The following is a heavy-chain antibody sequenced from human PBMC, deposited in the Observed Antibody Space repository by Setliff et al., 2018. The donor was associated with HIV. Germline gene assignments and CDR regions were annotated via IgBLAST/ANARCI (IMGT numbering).Heavy chain of an antibody. CDR2: ISAYSGET. D-gene: IGHD2-15*01. V-gene: IGHV1-18*01. CDR1: GFAFTNYG. CDR3: ARGYCGGGICYSPNWLDP. Sequence: GASVKVSCKTSGFAFTNYGFTWVRQAPGQGLEWMGWISAYSGETFSTLKFRDRVTLTTDTSTNTAHMELRSLTSDDTAVYYCARGYCGGGICYSPNWLDPWGQGTLVTVSS. J-gene: IGHJ5*02.